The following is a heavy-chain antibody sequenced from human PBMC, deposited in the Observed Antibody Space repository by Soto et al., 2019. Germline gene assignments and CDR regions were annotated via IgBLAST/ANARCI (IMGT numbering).Heavy chain of an antibody. CDR2: VSAGGDMT. D-gene: IGHD3-10*01. CDR1: GFTFSSYA. V-gene: IGHV3-23*01. J-gene: IGHJ6*02. CDR3: ARGDRGGSGSPASYYYSCLDV. Sequence: DVQLLESGGHLVQPGGSLRLSCAASGFTFSSYAMSWVRQAPGKGLEWVSSVSAGGDMTYYSDSVKGRFTISRDNTNNALFLQMTSLRIEDTALYYCARGDRGGSGSPASYYYSCLDVWGQGTTVTV.